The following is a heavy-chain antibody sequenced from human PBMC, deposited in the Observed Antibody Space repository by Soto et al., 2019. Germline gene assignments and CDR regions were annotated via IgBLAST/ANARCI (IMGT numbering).Heavy chain of an antibody. CDR2: INHSGST. CDR3: ARGTSYTAYDFDY. V-gene: IGHV4-34*01. D-gene: IGHD2-21*01. J-gene: IGHJ4*02. Sequence: QVPLQQWGAGLLKPSETLSLTCAVYGGSFSGYYWSWIRQPPGKGLEWIGEINHSGSTNYNPSLKSRVTISVDTSKNQFSLKLSSVTAADTAVYYCARGTSYTAYDFDYWGQGTLVTVSS. CDR1: GGSFSGYY.